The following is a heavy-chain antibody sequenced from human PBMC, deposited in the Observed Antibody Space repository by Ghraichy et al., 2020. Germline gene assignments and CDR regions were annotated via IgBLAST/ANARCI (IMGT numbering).Heavy chain of an antibody. CDR3: ALISSSPANYYYGMDV. V-gene: IGHV4-59*01. Sequence: SETLSLTCTVSGGSISSYYWSWIRQPPGKGLEWIGYIYYSGSTNYNPSLKSRVTISVDTSKNQFSLKLSSVTAADTAVYYCALISSSPANYYYGMDVWGQGTTVTVSS. D-gene: IGHD6-6*01. J-gene: IGHJ6*02. CDR1: GGSISSYY. CDR2: IYYSGST.